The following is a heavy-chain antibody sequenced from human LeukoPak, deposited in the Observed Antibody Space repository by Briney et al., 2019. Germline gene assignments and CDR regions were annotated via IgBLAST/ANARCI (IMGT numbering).Heavy chain of an antibody. D-gene: IGHD2-15*01. J-gene: IGHJ4*02. CDR1: GGSCSGYY. CDR2: INHSGST. CDR3: ARGPVGRPIDY. V-gene: IGHV4-34*01. Sequence: SETLSLTCAVYGGSCSGYYWSWIRQPPGKGLEWIGEINHSGSTNYNPSLKSRVTISVDTSKNQFSLKLSSVTAADTAVYYCARGPVGRPIDYWGQGTLVTVSS.